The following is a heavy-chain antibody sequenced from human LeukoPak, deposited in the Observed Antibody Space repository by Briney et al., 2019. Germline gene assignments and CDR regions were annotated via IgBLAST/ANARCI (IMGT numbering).Heavy chain of an antibody. D-gene: IGHD5-12*01. CDR2: IYTSRST. CDR1: SGSISSGSYY. V-gene: IGHV4-61*02. CDR3: ARVRKWQLDY. Sequence: SETLSLTCTVSSGSISSGSYYWSWIRQPAGKGLEWIGRIYTSRSTNYNPSLKSRVTISVDTSKNQFSLKLSSVTAADTAVYYCARVRKWQLDYWGQGTLVTVSS. J-gene: IGHJ4*02.